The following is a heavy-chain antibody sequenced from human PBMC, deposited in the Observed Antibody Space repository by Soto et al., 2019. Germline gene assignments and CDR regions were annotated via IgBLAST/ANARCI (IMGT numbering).Heavy chain of an antibody. CDR1: GFSLSNARMG. CDR3: ARILSSSLSRPMNGMDV. Sequence: SGPTLVNPTETLTLTCTVSGFSLSNARMGVSWIRQPPGKALEWLAHIFSNDEKSYSTSLKSRLTISKDTSKSQVVLTMTNMDPVDTATYYCARILSSSLSRPMNGMDVWGQGTTVTVSS. CDR2: IFSNDEK. J-gene: IGHJ6*02. D-gene: IGHD6-6*01. V-gene: IGHV2-26*01.